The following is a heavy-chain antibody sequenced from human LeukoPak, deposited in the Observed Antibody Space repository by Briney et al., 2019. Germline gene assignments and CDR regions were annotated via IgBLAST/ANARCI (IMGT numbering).Heavy chain of an antibody. J-gene: IGHJ5*02. D-gene: IGHD6-19*01. CDR3: ARTLSSSGWSDWFDP. CDR1: GGSISSSSYY. CDR2: IYYSGST. V-gene: IGHV4-39*01. Sequence: SETLSLTCTVSGGSISSSSYYWGWIRQPPGKGLEWIGSIYYSGSTYYNPSLKSRVTISVDTSKNQLSLKLSSVTAADTTVYYCARTLSSSGWSDWFDPWGQGTLVTVSS.